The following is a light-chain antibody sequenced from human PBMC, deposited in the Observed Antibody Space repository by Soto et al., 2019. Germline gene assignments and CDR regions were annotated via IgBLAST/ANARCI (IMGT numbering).Light chain of an antibody. Sequence: QSALTQPRSVSGSPGQSVTISCTGTSNDVGGYNYVSWYQQHPGKAPKVMIYDVSKRPSGVPDRFSGSKSGNTASLTTSGLQAEDEADYYCCSYAGMNTYVFGPGTKVTVL. J-gene: IGLJ1*01. CDR3: CSYAGMNTYV. V-gene: IGLV2-11*01. CDR2: DVS. CDR1: SNDVGGYNY.